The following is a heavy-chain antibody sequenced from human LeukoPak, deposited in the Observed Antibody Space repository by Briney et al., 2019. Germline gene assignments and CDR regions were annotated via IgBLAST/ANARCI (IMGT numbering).Heavy chain of an antibody. V-gene: IGHV4-59*08. D-gene: IGHD2-21*02. CDR3: ARTYCGGDCRGYYYHYYMDV. Sequence: SETLSLTCTVSGRSLNDFYWSWIRQSPRKGLEWLGYSSSSGSTNYRPSLKSRVTISVDTSRNQCSLKLSSVTAADTAVYYCARTYCGGDCRGYYYHYYMDVWGKGTTVTISS. J-gene: IGHJ6*03. CDR1: GRSLNDFY. CDR2: SSSSGST.